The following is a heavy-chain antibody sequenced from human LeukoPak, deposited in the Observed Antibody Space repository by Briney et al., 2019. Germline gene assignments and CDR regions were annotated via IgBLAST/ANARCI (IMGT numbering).Heavy chain of an antibody. Sequence: PGRSLRLSCAASGLTFSSYGMHWVRQAPGKGLEWVAFISYDGSNKYYADSVKGRFTISRDNSKNTLYLQMNSLRAEDTAVYYCAKDRDYGDYVSAGDYWGQGTLVTVSS. D-gene: IGHD4-17*01. CDR2: ISYDGSNK. J-gene: IGHJ4*02. V-gene: IGHV3-30*18. CDR1: GLTFSSYG. CDR3: AKDRDYGDYVSAGDY.